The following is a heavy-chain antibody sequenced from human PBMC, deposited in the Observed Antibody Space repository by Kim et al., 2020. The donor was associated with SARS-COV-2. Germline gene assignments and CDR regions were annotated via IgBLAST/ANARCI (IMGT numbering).Heavy chain of an antibody. CDR2: ISYDGSNK. CDR3: AREVVVVVPAPIPYFDY. Sequence: GGSLRLSCAASGFTLSNYAMYWVRQAPGKGLDWVAGISYDGSNKYYADSVKGRFTISGDNSKNTLYLQMNSLRPEDTAVYYCAREVVVVVPAPIPYFDYWGLGTLVTVSS. V-gene: IGHV3-30-3*01. D-gene: IGHD2-2*01. CDR1: GFTLSNYA. J-gene: IGHJ4*02.